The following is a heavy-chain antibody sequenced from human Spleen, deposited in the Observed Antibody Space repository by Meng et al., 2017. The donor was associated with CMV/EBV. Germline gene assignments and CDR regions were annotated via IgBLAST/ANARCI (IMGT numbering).Heavy chain of an antibody. Sequence: IGWVRQATGQGVEWMGEFIHIFGTANYAKKFQGRVTITTDESTTTAYMELNSLRSEDTAVYYCARDAYKDGYSSWYGRDYYYGMDVWGQGTTVTVSS. J-gene: IGHJ6*02. CDR3: ARDAYKDGYSSWYGRDYYYGMDV. D-gene: IGHD6-13*01. CDR2: FIHIFGTA. V-gene: IGHV1-69*05.